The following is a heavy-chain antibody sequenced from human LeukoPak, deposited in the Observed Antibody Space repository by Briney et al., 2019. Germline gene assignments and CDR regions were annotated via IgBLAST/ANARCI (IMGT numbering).Heavy chain of an antibody. CDR2: ISGSGGST. CDR1: GFTFSSYA. D-gene: IGHD2-2*01. V-gene: IGHV3-23*01. J-gene: IGHJ4*02. CDR3: AKGAPYCSSTSCYGDY. Sequence: PGGSLRLSCAASGFTFSSYAMGWVRQAPGKGLEWVSAISGSGGSTYYADSVKGRFTISRDNSKNTLYLQMNSLRAEDTAVYYCAKGAPYCSSTSCYGDYWGQGTLVTVSS.